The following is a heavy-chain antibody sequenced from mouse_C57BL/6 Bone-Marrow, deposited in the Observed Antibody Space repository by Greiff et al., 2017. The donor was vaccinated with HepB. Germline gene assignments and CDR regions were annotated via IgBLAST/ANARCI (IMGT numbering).Heavy chain of an antibody. CDR3: ARYGYYYAMDY. Sequence: EVKLMESGGGLVQPGGSLSLSCAASGFTFTDYYMSWVRQPPGKALEWLGFIRNKANGYTTEYSAYVKGRFTISRDNSQSILYLQMNALRAEDSATYYCARYGYYYAMDYWGQGTSVTVSS. CDR1: GFTFTDYY. J-gene: IGHJ4*01. CDR2: IRNKANGYTT. V-gene: IGHV7-3*01.